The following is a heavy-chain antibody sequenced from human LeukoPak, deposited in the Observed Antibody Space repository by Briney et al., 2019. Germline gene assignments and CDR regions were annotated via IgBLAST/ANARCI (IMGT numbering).Heavy chain of an antibody. CDR3: ARGYYFDY. V-gene: IGHV4-34*01. CDR2: INHSGST. CDR1: GGSFSGYY. J-gene: IGHJ4*02. Sequence: PSETLSLTCAVYGGSFSGYYWSWIRQPPGKGLEWIGEINHSGSTNYNPSLKSRVTISVDTSKNQFSLKLSSVTAADTAVYYRARGYYFDYWGQGTLVTVSS.